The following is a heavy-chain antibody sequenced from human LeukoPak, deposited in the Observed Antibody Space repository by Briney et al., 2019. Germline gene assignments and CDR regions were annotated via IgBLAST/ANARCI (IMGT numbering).Heavy chain of an antibody. Sequence: GGSLRLSCAASGFTFSDYYMSWIRQAPGKGLEWVSYISSSGSTIYYADSVKGRFTISRDNAKNSLYLQMNSLRAEDTAVYYCAVPAAISPFDYWGQGTLVTVSS. J-gene: IGHJ4*02. CDR2: ISSSGSTI. CDR3: AVPAAISPFDY. D-gene: IGHD2-2*01. CDR1: GFTFSDYY. V-gene: IGHV3-11*04.